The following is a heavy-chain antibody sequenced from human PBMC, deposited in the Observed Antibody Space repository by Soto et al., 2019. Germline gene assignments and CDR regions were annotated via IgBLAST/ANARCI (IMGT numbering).Heavy chain of an antibody. D-gene: IGHD4-4*01. CDR1: GGSISSGDDY. CDR2: IYYGGTT. CDR3: ASGSTVINTLDS. V-gene: IGHV4-30-4*01. J-gene: IGHJ4*02. Sequence: SETLSLTCTVSGGSISSGDDYWSWIRQPPGKGLEWIGYIYYGGTTYYNPSLKGRVTISLDTSKNQFSLKLSSVTAADTAVYYCASGSTVINTLDSWGQGTLVTVSS.